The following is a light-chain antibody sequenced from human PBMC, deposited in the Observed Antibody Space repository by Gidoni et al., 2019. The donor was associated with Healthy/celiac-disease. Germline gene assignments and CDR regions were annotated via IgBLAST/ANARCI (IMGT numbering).Light chain of an antibody. CDR3: AAWDDSLNGPVV. CDR2: SNN. Sequence: QSVLTPPPSASGTPGPRVTISCSGSSANIGSNTVHWYQQLPGTAPKLLIYSNNQRPSGVPDRFSGSKSGTSASLAISGLQSEDEADYYCAAWDDSLNGPVVFGGGTKLTVL. CDR1: SANIGSNT. V-gene: IGLV1-44*01. J-gene: IGLJ2*01.